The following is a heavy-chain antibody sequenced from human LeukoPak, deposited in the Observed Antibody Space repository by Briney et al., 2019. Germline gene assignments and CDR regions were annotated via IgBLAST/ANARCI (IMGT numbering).Heavy chain of an antibody. CDR1: GSSSTSYW. D-gene: IGHD1-26*01. CDR3: ARRSATQFDY. V-gene: IGHV5-51*01. J-gene: IGHJ4*02. Sequence: GVPLKISSQGSGSSSTSYWIGWARPMPGKGLEWMGIIYPGDSDTRYRPSFQGQVTISADKSISTAYLQWSSLKASDTAMYYCARRSATQFDYWGEGTQVTVSS. CDR2: IYPGDSDT.